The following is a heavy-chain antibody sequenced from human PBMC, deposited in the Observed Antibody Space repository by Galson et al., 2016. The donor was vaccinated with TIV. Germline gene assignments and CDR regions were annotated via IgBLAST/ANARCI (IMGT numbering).Heavy chain of an antibody. Sequence: SLRLSCAASGFAFTTFGMHWVRQAPGKGLEWVAVIRYDGINKYYADSVKGRFTISRDNAKNSLYLQMSSLRAEDTAMYYCSRDLTTGNPGYDYWGQGTLVTVSS. CDR1: GFAFTTFG. CDR2: IRYDGINK. D-gene: IGHD1-1*01. V-gene: IGHV3-33*01. J-gene: IGHJ4*02. CDR3: SRDLTTGNPGYDY.